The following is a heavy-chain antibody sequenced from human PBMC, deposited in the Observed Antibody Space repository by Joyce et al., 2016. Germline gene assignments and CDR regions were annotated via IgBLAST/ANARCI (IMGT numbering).Heavy chain of an antibody. V-gene: IGHV5-51*01. Sequence: DVQLVQSGPEVKRPGESLKISCKVSGYNFTSHWIGWVRQMPDKGLQLMGIIYPGDSDTRYSPPCQGHVTISADKSINTAYLQWTSLKASDTAMYFCARLEMSADYWGQGTLVTISS. CDR2: IYPGDSDT. J-gene: IGHJ4*02. D-gene: IGHD5-24*01. CDR3: ARLEMSADY. CDR1: GYNFTSHW.